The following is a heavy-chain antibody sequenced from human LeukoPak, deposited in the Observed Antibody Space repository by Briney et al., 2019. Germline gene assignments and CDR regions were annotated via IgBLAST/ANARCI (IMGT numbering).Heavy chain of an antibody. Sequence: GGSLRLSCEGSAFIFSGHWMNWVRQTPGKGLEWVASIKEDGSERQYVDSVKGRFSISRDNTKGSLFLQLNSLRAEDTAVYYCARAEWSYGWFDPWGQGTLVTVSS. V-gene: IGHV3-7*03. CDR3: ARAEWSYGWFDP. CDR1: AFIFSGHW. CDR2: IKEDGSER. D-gene: IGHD2-8*01. J-gene: IGHJ5*02.